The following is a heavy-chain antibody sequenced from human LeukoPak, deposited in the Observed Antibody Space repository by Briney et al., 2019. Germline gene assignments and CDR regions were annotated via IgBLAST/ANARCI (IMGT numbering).Heavy chain of an antibody. Sequence: PSETLSLTCSVSIGSISSSKWWSWVRQSPVKGLEWIGEIYLYGTTNYNPSFTSRVTMSVDRSRNQFSLKLTSVTAADTAVYYCASPSGRYHADALDIWGQGRLVIVSS. CDR2: IYLYGTT. J-gene: IGHJ3*02. V-gene: IGHV4-4*02. CDR3: ASPSGRYHADALDI. CDR1: IGSISSSKW. D-gene: IGHD1-26*01.